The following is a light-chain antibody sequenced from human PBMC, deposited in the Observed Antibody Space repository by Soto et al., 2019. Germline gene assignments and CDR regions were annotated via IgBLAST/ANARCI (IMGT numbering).Light chain of an antibody. CDR1: QDINHY. J-gene: IGKJ1*01. CDR3: QQYDNVPWT. V-gene: IGKV1-33*01. Sequence: DIQMTQSPSSLSASVGDRVTITCQATQDINHYINWYQQKPGKAPELLIFSAVNSEAGVTSRFSGSGSGTEYTLTITSVQPEDIATYFCQQYDNVPWTFGQGTRVELK. CDR2: SAV.